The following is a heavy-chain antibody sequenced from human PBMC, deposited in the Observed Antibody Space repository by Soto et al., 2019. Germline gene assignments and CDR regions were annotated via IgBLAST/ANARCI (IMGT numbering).Heavy chain of an antibody. CDR3: ARGAGPNRGYYTYYDILTGPWFDP. CDR2: ISGSASST. Sequence: GGSLRLSCAASGFTFSSYAMSWVRQAPGKGLEWVSAISGSASSTYYADSVKGRFTISRDNSKNTLYLQMNSLRVEDTAVYYCARGAGPNRGYYTYYDILTGPWFDPWGQGTLVTVSS. V-gene: IGHV3-23*01. CDR1: GFTFSSYA. D-gene: IGHD3-9*01. J-gene: IGHJ5*02.